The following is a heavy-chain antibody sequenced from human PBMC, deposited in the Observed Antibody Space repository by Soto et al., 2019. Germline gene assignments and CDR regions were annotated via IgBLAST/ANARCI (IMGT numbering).Heavy chain of an antibody. CDR2: IYYSGST. D-gene: IGHD3-9*01. J-gene: IGHJ6*02. Sequence: PSETLSLTCTVSGGSISSGGYYWSWIRQHPGKGLEWIGYIYYSGSTYYNPSLKSRVTISVDTSKNQFSLKLSSVTAADTAVYYCARDELRYFDWLSPSEYYYYGMDVWGQGTTVTSP. CDR3: ARDELRYFDWLSPSEYYYYGMDV. CDR1: GGSISSGGYY. V-gene: IGHV4-31*03.